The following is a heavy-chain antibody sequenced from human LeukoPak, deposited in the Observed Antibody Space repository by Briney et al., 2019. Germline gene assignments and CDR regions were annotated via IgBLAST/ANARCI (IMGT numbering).Heavy chain of an antibody. V-gene: IGHV3-23*01. D-gene: IGHD3-10*01. CDR3: AKDQGWTDGSGDY. J-gene: IGHJ4*02. CDR2: IDVSGDNT. Sequence: GGSLGLSCAASGFSFSSYAMTWVRQAPGKGLEWVSTIDVSGDNTFYADSVKGRFTISRDNPKNTLYLQMNSLRAEDTAVYYCAKDQGWTDGSGDYWGRGTLVTVSS. CDR1: GFSFSSYA.